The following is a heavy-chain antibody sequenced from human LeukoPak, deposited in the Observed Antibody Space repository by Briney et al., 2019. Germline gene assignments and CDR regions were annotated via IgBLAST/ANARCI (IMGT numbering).Heavy chain of an antibody. CDR1: GFTFSSYA. D-gene: IGHD6-25*01. V-gene: IGHV3-23*01. J-gene: IGHJ6*03. Sequence: PGGSLRLSCAASGFTFSSYAMSWVRQAPGKGLEWVSAISGSGGSTYYADSVKGRSTISRDNSRNTLYLQMNSLRAEDTAVYYCAKDRTASYYYYYMDVWGKGTTVTVSS. CDR2: ISGSGGST. CDR3: AKDRTASYYYYYMDV.